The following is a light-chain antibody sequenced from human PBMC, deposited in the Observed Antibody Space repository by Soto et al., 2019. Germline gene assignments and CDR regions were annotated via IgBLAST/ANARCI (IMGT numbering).Light chain of an antibody. J-gene: IGKJ1*01. V-gene: IGKV1-5*01. CDR1: ESISSW. Sequence: DIQMTQSPSTLSASVGDRVTITCRASESISSWLAWYQQTPGKAPKLLIYDASSLKSGVPSRFSGSGSGTEFTLTISSLQPDDFATYYCQQYNSYPKTFGQGTKVEIK. CDR2: DAS. CDR3: QQYNSYPKT.